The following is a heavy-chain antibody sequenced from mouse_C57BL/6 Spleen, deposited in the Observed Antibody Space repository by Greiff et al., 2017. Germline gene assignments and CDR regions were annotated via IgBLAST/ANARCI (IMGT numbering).Heavy chain of an antibody. D-gene: IGHD2-4*01. J-gene: IGHJ4*01. V-gene: IGHV5-16*01. CDR3: ARVYDYDGALYYYAMDY. CDR1: GFTFSDYY. Sequence: EVQLVESEGGLVQPGSSMKLSCTASGFTFSDYYMAWVRQVPEKGLEWVANINYDGSSTYYLDSLKSRFIISRDNAKNILYLQMSSLKSEDTATYYCARVYDYDGALYYYAMDYWGQGTSVTVSS. CDR2: INYDGSST.